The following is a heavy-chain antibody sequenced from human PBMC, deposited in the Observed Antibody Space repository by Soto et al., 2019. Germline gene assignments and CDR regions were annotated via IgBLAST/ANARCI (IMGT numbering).Heavy chain of an antibody. Sequence: QVQLQQWGAGLLKPSETLSLTCAVYGGSFSGYYWTWIRQPPGTGLEWIGEINHSGSTNYNPSLKSRVTISVDTSKNQFSLKQTSVTAADTAVYYCARDKITGLVDYWGQGTLVTVSS. CDR3: ARDKITGLVDY. V-gene: IGHV4-34*01. CDR1: GGSFSGYY. J-gene: IGHJ4*02. D-gene: IGHD2-8*02. CDR2: INHSGST.